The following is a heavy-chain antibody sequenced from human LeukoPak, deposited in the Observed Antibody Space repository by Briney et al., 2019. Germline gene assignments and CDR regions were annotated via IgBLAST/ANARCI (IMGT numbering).Heavy chain of an antibody. V-gene: IGHV3-9*03. J-gene: IGHJ5*02. D-gene: IGHD2-21*02. Sequence: PGRSLRLSCAASEFTFDDYAMHWVRQAPGKGLEWVSGISWNSGSIGYADSVKGRFTISRDNAKNSLYLQMNSLRAEDMALYYCAKGAYCGGDCYSGWFDPWGQGTLVTVSS. CDR2: ISWNSGSI. CDR3: AKGAYCGGDCYSGWFDP. CDR1: EFTFDDYA.